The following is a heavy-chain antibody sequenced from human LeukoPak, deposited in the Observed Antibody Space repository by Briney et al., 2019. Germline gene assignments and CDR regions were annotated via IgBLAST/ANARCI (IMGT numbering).Heavy chain of an antibody. D-gene: IGHD1-1*01. CDR3: ARHSKEQLGEIYFDY. CDR1: GYPISSGYY. Sequence: KPSETLSLTCAVSGYPISSGYYWGWIRQPPGKGLEWIGSIYHSGSTYYNPSLKSRVTISVDTSKNQFSLKLSSVTAADTAVYYCARHSKEQLGEIYFDYWGQGTLVTVSS. CDR2: IYHSGST. J-gene: IGHJ4*02. V-gene: IGHV4-38-2*01.